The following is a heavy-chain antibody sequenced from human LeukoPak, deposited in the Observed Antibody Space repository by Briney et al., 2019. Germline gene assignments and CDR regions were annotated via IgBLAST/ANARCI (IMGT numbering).Heavy chain of an antibody. Sequence: GGSLRLSCAASGFTFGSNWMSWVRQAPGKGLEWVAHINQDGSVRYYVDSVKGRFTISRDNTKNSLYLQMNILRVDDTAIYYCARDPSTASAGFYFDLWGQGTLVTVSS. V-gene: IGHV3-7*01. D-gene: IGHD1-26*01. J-gene: IGHJ4*02. CDR3: ARDPSTASAGFYFDL. CDR2: INQDGSVR. CDR1: GFTFGSNW.